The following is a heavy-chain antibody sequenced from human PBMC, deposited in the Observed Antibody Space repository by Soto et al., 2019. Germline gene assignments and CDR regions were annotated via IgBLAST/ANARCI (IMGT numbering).Heavy chain of an antibody. J-gene: IGHJ5*02. Sequence: GGSLRLSCAASGFTFSSYTMHWVRQTPGKGLEWVAHISYDGGDKYYADSVKGRFTISRDNAKNSLYLQMNSLRAEDTAVYYCARHPERIAEIGWFDPWGQGTLVTVS. D-gene: IGHD6-13*01. V-gene: IGHV3-30-3*01. CDR1: GFTFSSYT. CDR2: ISYDGGDK. CDR3: ARHPERIAEIGWFDP.